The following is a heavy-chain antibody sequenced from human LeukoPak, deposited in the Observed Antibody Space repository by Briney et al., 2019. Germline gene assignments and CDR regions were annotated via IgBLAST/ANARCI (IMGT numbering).Heavy chain of an antibody. Sequence: GGSLRLSCAASGFTVSSNYMSWVRQAPGKGLEWVSGISWNGGSIDYADSVKGRFTISRDNAKNSLYLQLNSLRAEDSALYYCAKAGGSYSGLNYFDYWGQGTLVTVSS. CDR1: GFTVSSNY. J-gene: IGHJ4*02. CDR2: ISWNGGSI. D-gene: IGHD1-26*01. CDR3: AKAGGSYSGLNYFDY. V-gene: IGHV3-9*01.